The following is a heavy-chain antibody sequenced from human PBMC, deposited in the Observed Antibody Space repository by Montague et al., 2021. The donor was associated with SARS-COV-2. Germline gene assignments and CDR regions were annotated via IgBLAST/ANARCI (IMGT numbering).Heavy chain of an antibody. V-gene: IGHV4-61*01. D-gene: IGHD6-13*01. J-gene: IGHJ4*02. CDR1: DGSVISTYPH. CDR3: RRGIDSYKTGY. Sequence: SETLSLTCTVSDGSVISTYPHWHWVRQSPGRGLEWIGGYLFHIDTADYNASHRSRATISVDTSKNQFSLKLTSVTAADTAVYYCRRGIDSYKTGYWGQGIQVTVSS. CDR2: LFHIDTA.